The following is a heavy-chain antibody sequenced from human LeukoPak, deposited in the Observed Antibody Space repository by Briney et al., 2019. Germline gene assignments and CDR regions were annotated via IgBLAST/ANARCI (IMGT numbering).Heavy chain of an antibody. CDR3: AREAEPYYYDSSGYYGY. CDR2: ISAYNGNT. Sequence: ASVKVSCKASGYTFTSYGISWVRQAPGQGLEWMGWISAYNGNTNYAQKLQGRVTMTTDTSTSTAYMELRSLRSDDMAVYYCAREAEPYYYDSSGYYGYWGQGTLVTVSS. J-gene: IGHJ4*02. D-gene: IGHD3-22*01. CDR1: GYTFTSYG. V-gene: IGHV1-18*03.